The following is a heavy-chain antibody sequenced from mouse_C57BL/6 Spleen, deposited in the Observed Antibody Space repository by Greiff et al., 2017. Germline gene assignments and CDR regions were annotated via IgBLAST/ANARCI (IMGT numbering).Heavy chain of an antibody. CDR1: GYTFTSYW. CDR2: IDPSDSYT. CDR3: AKTAQGRGAMDY. D-gene: IGHD3-2*02. J-gene: IGHJ4*01. Sequence: VQLQQPGAELVRPGTSVKLSCKASGYTFTSYWMHWVKQRPGQGLEWIGVIDPSDSYTNYNQKFKGKATLTVDTSSSTAYMQLSSLTSEDSAVYYCAKTAQGRGAMDYWGQGTSVTVS. V-gene: IGHV1-59*01.